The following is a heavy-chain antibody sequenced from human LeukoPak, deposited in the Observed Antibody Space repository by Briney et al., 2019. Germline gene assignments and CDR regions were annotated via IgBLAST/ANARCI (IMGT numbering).Heavy chain of an antibody. CDR3: ARAMDV. CDR1: GFIFSSYW. CDR2: IKQDGSEK. V-gene: IGHV3-7*03. J-gene: IGHJ6*02. Sequence: PGGSLRLSCAASGFIFSSYWMNWVRQAPGKGLEWVANIKQDGSEKYYVDSVKGRFTISTDNAKNSLYLQMNSLRAEDTAVYYCARAMDVWGQGTTVTVSS.